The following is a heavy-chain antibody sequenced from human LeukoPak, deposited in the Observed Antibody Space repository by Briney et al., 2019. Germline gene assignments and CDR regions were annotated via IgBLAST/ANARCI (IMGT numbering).Heavy chain of an antibody. Sequence: PSETLSLTCTVSGGSIRSYYWSWIRQPPGKGLEWIGYIYYSGSTNYNPSLKSRVTISVDTSKNQFSLKLSSVTAADTAVYYCARENYYDSSGSFDYWGQGTLVTVSS. J-gene: IGHJ4*02. CDR3: ARENYYDSSGSFDY. CDR1: GGSIRSYY. D-gene: IGHD3-22*01. CDR2: IYYSGST. V-gene: IGHV4-59*01.